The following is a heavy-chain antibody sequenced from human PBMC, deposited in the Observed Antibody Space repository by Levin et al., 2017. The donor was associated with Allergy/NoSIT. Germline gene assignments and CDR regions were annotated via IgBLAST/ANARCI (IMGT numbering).Heavy chain of an antibody. J-gene: IGHJ4*02. Sequence: SETLSLTCAVSGGSIISCGYSWSWIRQPPGKGLEWIGNIYLSGSTNDNPSLKSRVTMSVDRSKNQFSLKLSYVTAADTAVYYCARVAGYSYGYYFDYWGPGTLVTVSS. D-gene: IGHD5-18*01. CDR1: GGSIISCGYS. V-gene: IGHV4-30-2*01. CDR2: IYLSGST. CDR3: ARVAGYSYGYYFDY.